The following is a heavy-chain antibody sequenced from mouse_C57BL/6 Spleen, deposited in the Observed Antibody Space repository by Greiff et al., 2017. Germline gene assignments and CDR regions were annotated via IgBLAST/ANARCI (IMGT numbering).Heavy chain of an antibody. J-gene: IGHJ4*01. CDR3: ARHEGYGYDVGYAMDY. CDR2: FYPGSGSI. V-gene: IGHV1-62-2*01. Sequence: VQLQESGAELVKPGASVKLSCKASGYTFTEYTIHWVKQRSGQGLEWIGWFYPGSGSIKYNEKFKDKATLTADKSSSTVYMELSRLTSEDSAVYFCARHEGYGYDVGYAMDYWGQGTSVTVSS. D-gene: IGHD2-2*01. CDR1: GYTFTEYT.